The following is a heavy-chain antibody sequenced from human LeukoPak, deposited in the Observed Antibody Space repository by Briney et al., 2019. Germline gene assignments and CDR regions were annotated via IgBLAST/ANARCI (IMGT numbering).Heavy chain of an antibody. CDR3: ARAGTYYDFWSGSPRASWFDP. Sequence: ASVKVSCKASGYTFTSYGISWVRQAPGQGLEWMGWISAYNGNTNYAQKLQGRVTMTTDTSTSTAYMELRSLRSDDTAVYYCARAGTYYDFWSGSPRASWFDPRGQGTLVTVSS. CDR1: GYTFTSYG. CDR2: ISAYNGNT. D-gene: IGHD3-3*01. J-gene: IGHJ5*02. V-gene: IGHV1-18*01.